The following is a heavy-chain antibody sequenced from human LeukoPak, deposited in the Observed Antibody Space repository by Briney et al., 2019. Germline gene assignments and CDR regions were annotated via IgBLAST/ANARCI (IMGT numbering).Heavy chain of an antibody. Sequence: GGSLRLSCAASGFTFSAYYMSWVRKAPGKGLEWVSSISRSSSYIYYADSVKGRFTISGDNAKNSLYLQMNSLRAEDTAVYYCAREVVGASSGDYWGQGTLVTVSS. CDR1: GFTFSAYY. D-gene: IGHD1-26*01. V-gene: IGHV3-11*06. CDR3: AREVVGASSGDY. CDR2: ISRSSSYI. J-gene: IGHJ4*02.